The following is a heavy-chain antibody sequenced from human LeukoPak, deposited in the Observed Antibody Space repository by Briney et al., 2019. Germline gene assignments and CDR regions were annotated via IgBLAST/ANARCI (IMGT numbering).Heavy chain of an antibody. V-gene: IGHV3-74*01. CDR1: EFTFSNYW. Sequence: GGSLRLPCVASEFTFSNYWIHWVRQAPGKGLVWVSRIRGDGIVTNYADSVEGRFTVSRDNAKNTVHLQMNSLRDDDTAVYYCARASPADFNLWGRGTLVTVSS. CDR3: ARASPADFNL. J-gene: IGHJ2*01. CDR2: IRGDGIVT.